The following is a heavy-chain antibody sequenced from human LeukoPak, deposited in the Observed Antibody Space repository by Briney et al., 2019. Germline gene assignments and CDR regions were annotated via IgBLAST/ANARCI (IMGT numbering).Heavy chain of an antibody. CDR3: ARDTPHMIVVADAFDI. D-gene: IGHD3-22*01. CDR2: ISAYNGNT. J-gene: IGHJ3*02. CDR1: GGTFSSYG. Sequence: ASVKVSCKASGGTFSSYGISWVRQAPGQGLEWMGWISAYNGNTNYAQKLQGRVAMITDTSTSTAYMELRSLRSDDTAVDYCARDTPHMIVVADAFDIWGQGTMVTVSS. V-gene: IGHV1-18*01.